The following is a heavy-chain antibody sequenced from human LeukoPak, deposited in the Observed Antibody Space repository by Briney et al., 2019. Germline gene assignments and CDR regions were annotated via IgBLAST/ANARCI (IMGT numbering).Heavy chain of an antibody. J-gene: IGHJ3*02. V-gene: IGHV1-69*05. CDR1: GGTFSSYA. CDR3: AGVLYYDSSGYYLGAFDI. D-gene: IGHD3-22*01. CDR2: IIPIFGTA. Sequence: ASVKVSCKASGGTFSSYAISWVRQAPGQGLEWMGGIIPIFGTANYAQKFQGRVTITTDESTSTAYMELSSLRSEDAAVYYCAGVLYYDSSGYYLGAFDIWGQGTMVTVSS.